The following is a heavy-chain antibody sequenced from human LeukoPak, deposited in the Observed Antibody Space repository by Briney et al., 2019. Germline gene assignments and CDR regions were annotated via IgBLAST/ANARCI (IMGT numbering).Heavy chain of an antibody. CDR1: GFTFSSYA. Sequence: GGSLRLSCAASGFTFSSYAMSWVRQAPGKGLEGVSASSGSGGSTYYADSVKGRFTISRDNSKNTLYLQMNRLRAEGTAGYYCAKDRKGGYSYGLLFDYWGQGALVTVSS. V-gene: IGHV3-23*01. D-gene: IGHD5-18*01. J-gene: IGHJ4*02. CDR3: AKDRKGGYSYGLLFDY. CDR2: SSGSGGST.